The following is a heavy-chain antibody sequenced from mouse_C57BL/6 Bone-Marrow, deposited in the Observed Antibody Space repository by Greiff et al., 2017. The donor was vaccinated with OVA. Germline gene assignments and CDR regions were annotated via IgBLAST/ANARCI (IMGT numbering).Heavy chain of an antibody. D-gene: IGHD1-1*01. CDR3: ARHDCGSSFSYWYFDV. CDR2: ISSGGSYT. V-gene: IGHV5-6*01. Sequence: EVQRVESGGDLVKPGGSLKLSCAASGFTFSSYGMPWVRQTPDKRLEWVATISSGGSYTYYPDSVKGRFTISRDNAKNTLYLQMSSLKSEDTAMYYCARHDCGSSFSYWYFDVWGTGTTVTVSS. J-gene: IGHJ1*03. CDR1: GFTFSSYG.